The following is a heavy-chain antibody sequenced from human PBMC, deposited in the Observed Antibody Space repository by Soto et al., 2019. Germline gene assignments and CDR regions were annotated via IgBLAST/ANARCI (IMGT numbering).Heavy chain of an antibody. J-gene: IGHJ4*02. CDR3: ARNSVGYSYSPDF. Sequence: NPSETLSLTCTVSGDSISSHYWSWIRQPPGKGLEWIGYIYFSGSTNYNPSLESRVTISIDTSKNQFSLKLSSVTAADTAVYYCARNSVGYSYSPDFWGQGTLVTVSS. CDR2: IYFSGST. CDR1: GDSISSHY. D-gene: IGHD5-18*01. V-gene: IGHV4-59*11.